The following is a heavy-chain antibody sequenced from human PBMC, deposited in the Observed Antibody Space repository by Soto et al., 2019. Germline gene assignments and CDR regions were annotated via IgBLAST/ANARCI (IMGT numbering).Heavy chain of an antibody. V-gene: IGHV1-8*01. CDR2: MNPNSGNT. Sequence: QVQLVQSGAEVKKPGASVKVSCKASGYTFTSYDINWVRQATGQGLEWMGWMNPNSGNTGYAQNFQGRVTMTRNTTITTYYMELSSMRAEDTAVYYCARERSGVYDYWGQGTMVTVSS. D-gene: IGHD2-15*01. J-gene: IGHJ4*02. CDR3: ARERSGVYDY. CDR1: GYTFTSYD.